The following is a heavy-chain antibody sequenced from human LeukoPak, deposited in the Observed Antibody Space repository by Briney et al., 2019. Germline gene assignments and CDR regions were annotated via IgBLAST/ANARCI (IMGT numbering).Heavy chain of an antibody. J-gene: IGHJ5*02. Sequence: GGSISSYYWSWIRQPAGKGLEWIGRIYTSGSTNYNPSLKSRVTMSVDTSKNQFSLKLSSVTAADTAVYYCARLILAAAGTVGFDPWGQGTLVTVSS. D-gene: IGHD6-13*01. CDR1: GGSISSYY. CDR3: ARLILAAAGTVGFDP. V-gene: IGHV4-4*07. CDR2: IYTSGST.